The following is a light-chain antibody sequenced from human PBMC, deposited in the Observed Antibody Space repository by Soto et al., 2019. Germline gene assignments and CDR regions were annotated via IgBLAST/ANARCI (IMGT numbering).Light chain of an antibody. CDR2: STN. J-gene: IGLJ3*02. Sequence: QTVVTQEPSFSVSPGRTVTLTCGLSSGSVSTNHYPSWYQQTPGQAPRTLIYSTNTRSSGVPDRFSGSILGNKAALTITGAQADDESDYYCVLYMGSGIWVFGGGTQLTVL. V-gene: IGLV8-61*01. CDR1: SGSVSTNHY. CDR3: VLYMGSGIWV.